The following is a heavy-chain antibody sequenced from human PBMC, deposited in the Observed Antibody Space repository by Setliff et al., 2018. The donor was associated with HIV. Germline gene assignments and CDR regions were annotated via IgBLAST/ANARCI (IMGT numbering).Heavy chain of an antibody. CDR1: GGSISSGAYY. CDR3: ASSHTGYSSSSGAFDI. Sequence: SETLSLTCTVSGGSISSGAYYWSWIRQHPGKGLEWIGYIYYSGSTYYNPSLKSRVTISVETSKNQVSLKLSSVTAADTAVYYCASSHTGYSSSSGAFDIWGQGAMVTVSS. CDR2: IYYSGST. V-gene: IGHV4-31*03. D-gene: IGHD6-6*01. J-gene: IGHJ3*02.